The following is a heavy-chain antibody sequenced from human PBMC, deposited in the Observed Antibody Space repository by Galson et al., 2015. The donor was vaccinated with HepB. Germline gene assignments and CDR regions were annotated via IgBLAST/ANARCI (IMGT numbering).Heavy chain of an antibody. V-gene: IGHV1-69*13. Sequence: SVKVSCKASGGTFSSYAISWVRQAPGQGLEWMGGIIPIFGIANYAQKFQGRVTITADESTSTAYMELSSLRPEDTAVYYCARRGPPVAGTWVYYYYGMDVWGQGTTVTVSS. CDR2: IIPIFGIA. D-gene: IGHD6-19*01. CDR1: GGTFSSYA. J-gene: IGHJ6*02. CDR3: ARRGPPVAGTWVYYYYGMDV.